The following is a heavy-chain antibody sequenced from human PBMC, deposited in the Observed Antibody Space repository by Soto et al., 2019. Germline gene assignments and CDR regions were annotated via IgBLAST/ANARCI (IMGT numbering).Heavy chain of an antibody. Sequence: QVQLVESGGGVVQPGRSLRLSGAASGLGISRSAMPWVRQAPGKGLEWVAVIAYDGSNRWYADSAKGRFTISRDNSKNTVYLQMSSLRGEDTAVYYCARDLQAGTDNVNWFAPWGQGTLVTVSS. V-gene: IGHV3-30*04. CDR1: GLGISRSA. J-gene: IGHJ5*02. CDR2: IAYDGSNR. D-gene: IGHD1-1*01. CDR3: ARDLQAGTDNVNWFAP.